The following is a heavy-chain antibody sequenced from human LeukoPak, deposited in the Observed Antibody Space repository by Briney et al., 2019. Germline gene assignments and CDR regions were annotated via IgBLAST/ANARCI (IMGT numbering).Heavy chain of an antibody. J-gene: IGHJ6*03. CDR3: ARVFRGNYYYYYYMDV. CDR1: GGSISSYY. Sequence: SEILSLTCTVSGGSISSYYWSWIRQPPGKGLEWIGYIYYSGSTNYDPSLKSRVTISVDTSKNQFSLKLSSVTAADTAVYYCARVFRGNYYYYYYMDVWGKGTTVTISS. CDR2: IYYSGST. V-gene: IGHV4-59*01.